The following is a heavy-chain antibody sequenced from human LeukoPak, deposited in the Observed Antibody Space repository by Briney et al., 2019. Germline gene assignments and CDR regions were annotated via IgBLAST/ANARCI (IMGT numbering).Heavy chain of an antibody. D-gene: IGHD3-9*01. J-gene: IGHJ4*02. V-gene: IGHV1-2*02. CDR3: ARGVGGNARWRNFDWSKKIPMRDYFDY. CDR2: INPNSGGT. Sequence: ASVKVSCKASGYTFTRYYMHWVRQAPGQGLEWMGWINPNSGGTNYAQKFQGRVTMTRDTSITTAYMDLSRLRSDDTAVYYCARGVGGNARWRNFDWSKKIPMRDYFDYWGQGTLVTVSS. CDR1: GYTFTRYY.